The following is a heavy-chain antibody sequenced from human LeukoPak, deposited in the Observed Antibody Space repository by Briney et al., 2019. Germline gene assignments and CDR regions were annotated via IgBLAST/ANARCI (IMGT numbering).Heavy chain of an antibody. CDR3: AKDLRTIFGVAIYYYYGMDV. V-gene: IGHV3-23*01. Sequence: GGSLRLSCAASGFTFSSYAMSWVRQAPGKGLEWVSAISGSGGSTYYADSVKGRFTISRDNSKNTLYLQMNSLRAEDTAVYYCAKDLRTIFGVAIYYYYGMDVWGQGTTVTVSS. D-gene: IGHD3-3*01. J-gene: IGHJ6*02. CDR1: GFTFSSYA. CDR2: ISGSGGST.